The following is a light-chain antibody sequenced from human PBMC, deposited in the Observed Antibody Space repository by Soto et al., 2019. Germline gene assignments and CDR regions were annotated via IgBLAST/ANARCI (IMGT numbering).Light chain of an antibody. V-gene: IGKV1-5*03. CDR3: QQYTSHSWT. J-gene: IGKJ1*01. CDR2: KAS. CDR1: QSFSNC. Sequence: DIQMTQSPSTLSASVGDTVTITCRASQSFSNCLAWYQQKPGQAPKFLIYKASTLYSGVPSRFSGSGSGTENTLTISSQQPDDFATYYCQQYTSHSWTFGQGTKVEIK.